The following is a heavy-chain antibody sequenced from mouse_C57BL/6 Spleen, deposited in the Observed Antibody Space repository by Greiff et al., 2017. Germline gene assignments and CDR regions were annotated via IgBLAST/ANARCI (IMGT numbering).Heavy chain of an antibody. CDR3: AMGYSNSYFDD. V-gene: IGHV1-74*01. CDR2: IHPSDSDT. CDR1: GYNFTSYW. Sequence: QVQLQQPGAELVKPGASVTVSCKASGYNFTSYWMHWVKQRPGQGLEWIGRIHPSDSDTNYNQKFKGKATMTVDKSSSTAYMQLSSLTSEDSAVYYCAMGYSNSYFDDWGQGTTLTVAS. J-gene: IGHJ2*01. D-gene: IGHD2-5*01.